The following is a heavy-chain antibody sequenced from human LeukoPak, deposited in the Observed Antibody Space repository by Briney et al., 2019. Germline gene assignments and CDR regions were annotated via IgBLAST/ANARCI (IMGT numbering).Heavy chain of an antibody. J-gene: IGHJ5*02. CDR3: AKDVELFMS. Sequence: QTGGSLRLSCAASGFTFRNFAMSRVRQAPGKGLEWVSGLSHGGTRTFYAASVKGRFTISRDDSNSTLFLQMDNLRVEDTATYYCAKDVELFMSWGQGTLVIVSS. D-gene: IGHD1-26*01. CDR1: GFTFRNFA. CDR2: LSHGGTRT. V-gene: IGHV3-23*01.